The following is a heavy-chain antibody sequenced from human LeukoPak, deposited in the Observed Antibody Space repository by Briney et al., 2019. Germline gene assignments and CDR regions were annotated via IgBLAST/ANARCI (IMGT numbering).Heavy chain of an antibody. CDR2: IYHSGST. J-gene: IGHJ4*02. D-gene: IGHD3-10*01. V-gene: IGHV4-30-2*01. Sequence: SETLSLTCAVSGGSISSGGYSWSWIRQPPGKGLEWIGYIYHSGSTYYNPSLRSRVTISVDRSKNQFSLKLSSVTAADTAVYYCARDSYYGSGSLYYFDYWGQGTLVTVSS. CDR3: ARDSYYGSGSLYYFDY. CDR1: GGSISSGGYS.